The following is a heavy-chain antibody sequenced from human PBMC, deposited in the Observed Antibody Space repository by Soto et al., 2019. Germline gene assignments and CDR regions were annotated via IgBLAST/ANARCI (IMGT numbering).Heavy chain of an antibody. CDR2: ISGDGSST. CDR3: ARGGRGGFDY. Sequence: GGSLRLSCAASGFTFTTYYMHWVRQAPGKGLVRVSRISGDGSSTDYADSVKGRFTPSRDNARNTLSLQMSSLRVEDTAVYYCARGGRGGFDYWGKGVLVTVSS. V-gene: IGHV3-74*01. D-gene: IGHD3-16*01. CDR1: GFTFTTYY. J-gene: IGHJ4*02.